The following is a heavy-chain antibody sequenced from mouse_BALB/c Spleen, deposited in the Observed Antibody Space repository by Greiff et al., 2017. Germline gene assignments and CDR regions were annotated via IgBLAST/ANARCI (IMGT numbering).Heavy chain of an antibody. CDR2: ISNGGGST. J-gene: IGHJ3*01. CDR1: GFTLSSYT. Sequence: EVKLMESGGGLVQPGGSLKLSCAASGFTLSSYTMSWVRQTPEKRLEWVAYISNGGGSTYYPDTVKGRFTISRDNAKNTLYQQMSSLKSEDTAMYYCAVGYYVYDRGFAYWGQGTLVTVSA. D-gene: IGHD2-14*01. CDR3: AVGYYVYDRGFAY. V-gene: IGHV5-12-2*01.